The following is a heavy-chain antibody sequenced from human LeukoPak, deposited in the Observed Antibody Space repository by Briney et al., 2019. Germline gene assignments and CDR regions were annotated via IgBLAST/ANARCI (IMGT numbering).Heavy chain of an antibody. CDR2: NYTSGSA. V-gene: IGHV4-61*02. Sequence: SQTLSLTCTVSGVSISSGSYYWRWIRQPAGKGLEWIGRNYTSGSANYNPSLKSRVTISVDTSKNQFSLKLSSVTAADTAVYYCARVRSGTYSDQYYFDFWGQGTLVTVSS. D-gene: IGHD1-26*01. CDR3: ARVRSGTYSDQYYFDF. CDR1: GVSISSGSYY. J-gene: IGHJ4*02.